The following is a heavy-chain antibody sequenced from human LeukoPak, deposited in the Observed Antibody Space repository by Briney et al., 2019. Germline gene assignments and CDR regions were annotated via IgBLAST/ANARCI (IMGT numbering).Heavy chain of an antibody. V-gene: IGHV3-23*01. D-gene: IGHD6-19*01. J-gene: IGHJ3*02. Sequence: PGGSLRLSCAASGFTFSTYAMSWVRQTPGKGLEWVSGISGSGGSTYYADSVKGRFTISRDNSKNTLYLQMHSLRAEDTALYYCARGGSSAWYVPFDIWGQGTMATVSS. CDR1: GFTFSTYA. CDR3: ARGGSSAWYVPFDI. CDR2: ISGSGGST.